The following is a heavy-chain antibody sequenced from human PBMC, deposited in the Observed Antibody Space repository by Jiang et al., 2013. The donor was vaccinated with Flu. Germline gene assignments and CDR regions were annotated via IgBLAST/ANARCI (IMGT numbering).Heavy chain of an antibody. CDR3: ARNGLSDSFDI. V-gene: IGHV2-70*04. CDR1: GMSLSTSGVR. CDR2: IDWDDER. Sequence: KPTQTLTLTCSVSGMSLSTSGVRVSWIRQPPGKALEWLARIDWDDERFYSTSLKTRLTISKDTSANQVVLTMTNMDPVDTATYYCARNGLSDSFDIWGQGTVVTVS. J-gene: IGHJ3*02.